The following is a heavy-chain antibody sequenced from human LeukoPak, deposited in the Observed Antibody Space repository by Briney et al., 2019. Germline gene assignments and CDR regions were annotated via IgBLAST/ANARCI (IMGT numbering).Heavy chain of an antibody. CDR1: GFTFSSYS. Sequence: GGSLRPSCAASGFTFSSYSMNWVRQAPGKGLEWVSSISSSSSYIYYADSVKGRFTISRDNAKNSLYLQMNSLRAEDTAVYYCARESVYDFWSGYYRFRFDPWGQGTLVTVSS. J-gene: IGHJ5*02. CDR2: ISSSSSYI. D-gene: IGHD3-3*01. CDR3: ARESVYDFWSGYYRFRFDP. V-gene: IGHV3-21*01.